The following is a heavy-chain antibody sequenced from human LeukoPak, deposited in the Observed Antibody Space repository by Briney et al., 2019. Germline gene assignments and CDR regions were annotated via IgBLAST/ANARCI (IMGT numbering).Heavy chain of an antibody. D-gene: IGHD2-21*01. V-gene: IGHV4-59*08. CDR2: VYFRGGA. CDR3: ARHSHGADRYRDTLDS. J-gene: IGHJ4*02. CDR1: DYINSYY. Sequence: SETLSLTCSVSDYINSYYWSWIRQPPGKGLEWIGYVYFRGGATYNPSLKGRVTISEDTSKNRVSLKLNSVTAADTAIYYCARHSHGADRYRDTLDSWGQGILVTVSS.